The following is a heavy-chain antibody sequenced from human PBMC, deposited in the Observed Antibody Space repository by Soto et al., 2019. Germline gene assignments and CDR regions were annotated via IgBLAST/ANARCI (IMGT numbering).Heavy chain of an antibody. CDR2: ISYDGTDK. D-gene: IGHD5-18*01. V-gene: IGHV3-30*18. J-gene: IGHJ6*02. CDR1: GFTFSSYG. CDR3: VKERYAQLWLEDYGMDV. Sequence: GGSLRLSCAASGFTFSSYGIHWVRQAPGKGLEWVALISYDGTDKYYADSVKGRFTISRDNSKNTLYLLMSSLGPEDTAVYYCVKERYAQLWLEDYGMDVWGQGTTVTVSS.